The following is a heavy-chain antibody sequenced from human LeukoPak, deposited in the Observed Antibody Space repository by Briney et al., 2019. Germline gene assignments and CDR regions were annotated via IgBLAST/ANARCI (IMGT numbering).Heavy chain of an antibody. CDR1: GFTFSDYY. D-gene: IGHD2-2*01. V-gene: IGHV3-11*05. Sequence: SGGSLRLSCAASGFTFSDYYMSWIRQAPGKGLEWVSYISSSSSYTNYADSVKGRFTISRDNAKKSLYLQMNSLRAEDTAVYYCARAGYCSSSTCSFRPVDFWGQGTLVTVSS. CDR2: ISSSSSYT. CDR3: ARAGYCSSSTCSFRPVDF. J-gene: IGHJ4*02.